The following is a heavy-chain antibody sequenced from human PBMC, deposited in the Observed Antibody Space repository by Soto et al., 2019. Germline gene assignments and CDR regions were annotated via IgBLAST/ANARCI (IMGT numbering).Heavy chain of an antibody. CDR1: GYTFTSYG. V-gene: IGHV1-18*01. CDR2: INAYNGNT. J-gene: IGHJ5*02. CDR3: ARVLPPFDP. Sequence: QVQLVQSGAEVKKPGASVKVSCKASGYTFTSYGISWVRQAPGQGLEWMGWINAYNGNTNYAQKLQGRVTMTTDTSTSTASMEPRRLSSDDTAVYYCARVLPPFDPWGQGTLVTVSS.